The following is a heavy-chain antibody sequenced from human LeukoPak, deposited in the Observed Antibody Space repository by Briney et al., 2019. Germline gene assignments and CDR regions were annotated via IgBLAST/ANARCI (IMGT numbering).Heavy chain of an antibody. D-gene: IGHD6-13*01. CDR1: GFTFSSCA. CDR2: ISGSGGST. CDR3: AKNSQSYSSSWDDY. Sequence: GGSLRLSCAASGFTFSSCAMSWVRQAPGKGLEWVSAISGSGGSTYYADSVKGRFTISRDNSKNTLYLQMNSLRAEDTAVYYCAKNSQSYSSSWDDYWGQGTLVTVSS. J-gene: IGHJ4*02. V-gene: IGHV3-23*01.